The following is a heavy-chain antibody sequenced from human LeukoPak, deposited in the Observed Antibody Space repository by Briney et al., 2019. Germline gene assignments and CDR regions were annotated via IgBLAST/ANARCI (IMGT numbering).Heavy chain of an antibody. CDR2: IIPIFGTA. CDR1: GGTFSSYA. Sequence: SVKVSCKASGGTFSSYAISWMRQAPGQGLEWMGGIIPIFGTANYAQKFQGRVTITADESTSTAYMELRSLRSDDTAVYYCARVQLDTSPFHAFDIWGQGTMVTVSS. D-gene: IGHD2-2*01. V-gene: IGHV1-69*13. CDR3: ARVQLDTSPFHAFDI. J-gene: IGHJ3*02.